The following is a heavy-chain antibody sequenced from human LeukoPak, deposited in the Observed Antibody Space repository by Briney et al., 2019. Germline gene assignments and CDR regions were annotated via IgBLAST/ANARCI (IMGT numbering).Heavy chain of an antibody. D-gene: IGHD6-25*01. CDR2: ISASSSSI. Sequence: GGSLRLACVVSGSIFSDYGIGSGRQAPGKGLEWISYISASSSSIDYADSVKGRFTISRDNAKNSLFLQMHSLTVDDTAVYYSARGRAACPDYWGQGTLVTVSS. CDR3: ARGRAACPDY. J-gene: IGHJ4*02. V-gene: IGHV3-48*01. CDR1: GSIFSDYG.